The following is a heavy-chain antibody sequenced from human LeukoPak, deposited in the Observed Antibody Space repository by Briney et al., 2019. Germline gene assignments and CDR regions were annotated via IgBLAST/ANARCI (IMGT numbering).Heavy chain of an antibody. CDR1: GGSISTYY. CDR3: ARGTTRKGAFDI. D-gene: IGHD4-17*01. Sequence: SETLSLTCTVSGGSISTYYWTWIRQPPGKGLEWIGYIYYGGSTNYNPSLKSRVTISADTSKNQFSLKLSSVTAADTAVYYCARGTTRKGAFDIWGQGTMVTVSS. V-gene: IGHV4-59*01. J-gene: IGHJ3*02. CDR2: IYYGGST.